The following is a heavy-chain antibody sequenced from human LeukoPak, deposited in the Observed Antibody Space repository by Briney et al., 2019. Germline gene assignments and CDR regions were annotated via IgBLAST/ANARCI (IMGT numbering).Heavy chain of an antibody. CDR2: INQDGSEK. D-gene: IGHD2-2*02. CDR1: GFNFGTHW. CDR3: NTESHH. Sequence: GGSLRLSCAASGFNFGTHWMSWVRQAPGKGLEWVANINQDGSEKYYVDSVKGRFTISRDNAKNLLYLQMSSLRDEDTAVYYCNTESHHWGQGTLFTVSS. V-gene: IGHV3-7*01. J-gene: IGHJ5*02.